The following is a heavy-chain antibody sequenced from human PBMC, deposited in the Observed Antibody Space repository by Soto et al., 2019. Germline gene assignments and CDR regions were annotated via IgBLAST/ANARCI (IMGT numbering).Heavy chain of an antibody. D-gene: IGHD5-18*01. V-gene: IGHV4-34*01. J-gene: IGHJ5*01. Sequence: SETLSLTCAVFGGSFSDSYCSWIRQSPGKGMEWIGEITNSGSTYYNPSLKSRVTISGDTSKNQFSLEFMYVTAAETAVYFCARGRTAIAKSWFDSCGQGTLVTLSS. CDR2: ITNSGST. CDR3: ARGRTAIAKSWFDS. CDR1: GGSFSDSY.